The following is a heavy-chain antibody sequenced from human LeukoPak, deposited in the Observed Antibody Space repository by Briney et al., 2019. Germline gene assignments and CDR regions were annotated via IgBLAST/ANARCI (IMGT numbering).Heavy chain of an antibody. CDR3: ARGPTSEYEPLTWYFDL. CDR2: IYYSGTT. Sequence: PSETLSLTCTVSGGAISTEYWSSIRQPPGKGLQWIGYIYYSGTTNYSPSLKSRVTMSVDTTKNQFSLKLTSVTSADTAVYYCARGPTSEYEPLTWYFDLWGRGTLVTVSS. CDR1: GGAISTEY. D-gene: IGHD6-6*01. J-gene: IGHJ2*01. V-gene: IGHV4-59*01.